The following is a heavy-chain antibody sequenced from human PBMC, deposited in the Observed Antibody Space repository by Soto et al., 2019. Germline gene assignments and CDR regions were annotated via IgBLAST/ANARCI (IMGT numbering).Heavy chain of an antibody. CDR3: ARDSGGYDYFGHYYYYMDV. CDR1: GGSISSYY. Sequence: SETLSLTCTVSGGSISSYYWSWIRQPPGKGLEWIGYIYYSGSTNYNPSLKSRVTISVDTSKNQFSLKLSSVTAADTAVYYCARDSGGYDYFGHYYYYMDVWGKGTTVTVSS. V-gene: IGHV4-59*01. J-gene: IGHJ6*03. CDR2: IYYSGST. D-gene: IGHD5-12*01.